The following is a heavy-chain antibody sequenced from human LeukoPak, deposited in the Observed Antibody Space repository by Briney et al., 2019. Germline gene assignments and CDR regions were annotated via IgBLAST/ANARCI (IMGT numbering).Heavy chain of an antibody. CDR2: ISGYGAST. Sequence: GGSLRLSCAASRFTFPNYAMSWVRQAPGKGLQWVSYISGYGASTFYADSVKGRFTISRDNSKNTLYLQMNSLRAEDTALYYCARTNYYGSGFDPWGQGTLVTVSS. D-gene: IGHD3-10*01. J-gene: IGHJ5*02. CDR3: ARTNYYGSGFDP. V-gene: IGHV3-23*01. CDR1: RFTFPNYA.